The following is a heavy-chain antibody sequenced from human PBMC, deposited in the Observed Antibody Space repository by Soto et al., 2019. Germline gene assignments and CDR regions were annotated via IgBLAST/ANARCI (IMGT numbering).Heavy chain of an antibody. Sequence: QVPLPESGPGLVTPSDTLSLTCTVSGGSVSSGTYYWSWIRQPPGKGLEWIGNIHYSGTTKYNPSLESRVTISVDTSKSQCSLQLSSVTAADTAVYFWAALPRFLGDHLDYWGQGTLGTISS. CDR2: IHYSGTT. J-gene: IGHJ4*02. CDR3: AALPRFLGDHLDY. V-gene: IGHV4-61*01. CDR1: GGSVSSGTYY. D-gene: IGHD2-21*02.